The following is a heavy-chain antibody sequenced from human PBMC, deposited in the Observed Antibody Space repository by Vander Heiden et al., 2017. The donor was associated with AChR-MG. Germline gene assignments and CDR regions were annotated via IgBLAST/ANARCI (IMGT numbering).Heavy chain of an antibody. Sequence: EVQLLESGGGLVLPGGSLTPSCAASGFTFSRDAMSWVRQAPGKGLEWVSAISGSCGSTFYADSVKGRFTISRDNSKNTLYLQMNSLRAEDTAVYYCAKVKSSAMAYMDVWGQGTTVTVSS. CDR2: ISGSCGST. D-gene: IGHD5-18*01. J-gene: IGHJ6*03. CDR1: GFTFSRDA. CDR3: AKVKSSAMAYMDV. V-gene: IGHV3-23*01.